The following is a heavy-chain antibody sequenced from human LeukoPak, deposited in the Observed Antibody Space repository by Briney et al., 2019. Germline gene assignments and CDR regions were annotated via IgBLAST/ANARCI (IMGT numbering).Heavy chain of an antibody. V-gene: IGHV3-9*01. Sequence: PGGSLRLSCVASGLTFGDYPMHWVRQVPGKGLECVSGINWNGGSIGYADSVKGRFTISRDNAKNSRYLQMNSLRAEDTALYYCAKDGRFSASPYFYYMDVWGKGTTITVS. J-gene: IGHJ6*03. CDR2: INWNGGSI. CDR3: AKDGRFSASPYFYYMDV. CDR1: GLTFGDYP. D-gene: IGHD1-26*01.